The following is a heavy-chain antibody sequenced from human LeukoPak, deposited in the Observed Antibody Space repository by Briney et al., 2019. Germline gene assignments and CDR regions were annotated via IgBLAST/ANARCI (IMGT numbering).Heavy chain of an antibody. CDR2: ISGSGGST. Sequence: GGSLRLSCAASGFTFSSYAMSWVRQAPGKGLEWVSAISGSGGSTYYADSVKGRFTISKDNSKNTLYLQMNSLRAEDTAVYYCAKDKDSSSWYRYYFDYWGQGTLVTVSS. J-gene: IGHJ4*02. D-gene: IGHD6-13*01. CDR3: AKDKDSSSWYRYYFDY. V-gene: IGHV3-23*01. CDR1: GFTFSSYA.